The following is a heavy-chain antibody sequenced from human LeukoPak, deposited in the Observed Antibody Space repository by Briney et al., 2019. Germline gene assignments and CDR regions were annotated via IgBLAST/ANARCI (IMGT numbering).Heavy chain of an antibody. CDR3: ARAGIGGSSTSCDY. D-gene: IGHD2-2*01. Sequence: GGSLRLSCAASGFTFSSYAMTWVRQAPGKGLEWVAGISGGGDTTYYADSVKGRFTISRDNAKNSLYLQMNSLRAEDTAVYYCARAGIGGSSTSCDYWGQGTLVTVSS. V-gene: IGHV3-23*01. J-gene: IGHJ4*02. CDR1: GFTFSSYA. CDR2: ISGGGDTT.